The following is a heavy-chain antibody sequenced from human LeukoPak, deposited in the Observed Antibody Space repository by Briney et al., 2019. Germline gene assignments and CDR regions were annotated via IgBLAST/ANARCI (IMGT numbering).Heavy chain of an antibody. CDR1: GFTFSSYA. CDR3: AKYFASGSYYKLPH. Sequence: GGSLRLSCAASGFTFSSYAMSWVRQAPGKGLEWVSTISGSVAYTYYADSVKGRFTISRDNSKNTLYLQMNSLRAEDTAAYYCAKYFASGSYYKLPHWGQGTLVTVSS. J-gene: IGHJ1*01. V-gene: IGHV3-23*01. D-gene: IGHD3-10*01. CDR2: ISGSVAYT.